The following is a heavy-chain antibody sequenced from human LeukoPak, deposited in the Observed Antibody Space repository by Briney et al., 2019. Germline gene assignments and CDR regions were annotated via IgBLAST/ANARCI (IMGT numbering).Heavy chain of an antibody. Sequence: PSETLSLTCTVSGGSISSSSYYWGWIRQPPGKGLEWIGSIYYSGSTYYNPSLKSRVTISVDTSKNQFSLKLSSVTAADTAVYYCARYASGLAAFDIWGQGTMVTVSS. CDR1: GGSISSSSYY. J-gene: IGHJ3*02. CDR2: IYYSGST. D-gene: IGHD3-10*01. CDR3: ARYASGLAAFDI. V-gene: IGHV4-39*07.